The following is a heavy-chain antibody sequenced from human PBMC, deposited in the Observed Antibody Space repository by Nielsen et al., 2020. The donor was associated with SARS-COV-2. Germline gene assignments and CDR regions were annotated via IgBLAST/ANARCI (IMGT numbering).Heavy chain of an antibody. CDR2: INPNSGGT. J-gene: IGHJ6*03. V-gene: IGHV1-2*04. D-gene: IGHD6-13*01. CDR1: GYTFTGYY. CDR3: AREGRQQLDYHYYYYYMDV. Sequence: ASVKVSCKASGYTFTGYYMHWVRQAPGQGLEWMGWINPNSGGTNYAQKFQGWVTMTRDTSISTAYMELSRLRSDDTAVYYCAREGRQQLDYHYYYYYMDVWGKGTTVTVSS.